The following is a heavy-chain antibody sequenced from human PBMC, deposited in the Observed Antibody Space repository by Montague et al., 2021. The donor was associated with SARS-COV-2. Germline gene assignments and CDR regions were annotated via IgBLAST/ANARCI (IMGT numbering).Heavy chain of an antibody. CDR3: AHCYGDYLFDY. Sequence: PALVKPTQTLTLTCTFSGFSLSTSGVGVGWIRQPPGKALEWLALIYWDXDNPYSPSLKSRLTITKDTSKNQVVLTMTNMDPVDTATYYCAHCYGDYLFDYWGQGTLVTVSS. CDR2: IYWDXDN. CDR1: GFSLSTSGVG. V-gene: IGHV2-5*02. J-gene: IGHJ4*02. D-gene: IGHD4-17*01.